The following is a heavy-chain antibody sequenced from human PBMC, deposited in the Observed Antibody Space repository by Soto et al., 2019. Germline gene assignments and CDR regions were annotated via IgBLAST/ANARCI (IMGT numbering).Heavy chain of an antibody. CDR2: IYSNGDT. Sequence: SETLSLTCSVSSDSMNSGGYYWSWIRRHPGKGLEWIGYIYSNGDTYYNPSLKSRVTISVDTSKNQFSLNLTSVTAADTAVYYCARRGGSSSGYYYYAMDVWGQGTTVTVSS. CDR1: SDSMNSGGYY. V-gene: IGHV4-31*03. J-gene: IGHJ6*02. D-gene: IGHD6-6*01. CDR3: ARRGGSSSGYYYYAMDV.